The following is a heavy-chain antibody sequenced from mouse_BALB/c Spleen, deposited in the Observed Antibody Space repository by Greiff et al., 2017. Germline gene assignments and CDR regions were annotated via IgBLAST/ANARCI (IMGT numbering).Heavy chain of an antibody. CDR2: INPDSSTI. Sequence: EVQLQESGGGLVQPGGSLKLSCAASGFDFSRYWMSWVRQAPGKGLEWIGEINPDSSTINYTPSLKDKFIISRDNAKNTLYLQMSKVRSEDTALYYCARRGYYGSSYAWFAYWGQGTLVTVSA. CDR3: ARRGYYGSSYAWFAY. CDR1: GFDFSRYW. J-gene: IGHJ3*01. D-gene: IGHD1-1*01. V-gene: IGHV4-1*02.